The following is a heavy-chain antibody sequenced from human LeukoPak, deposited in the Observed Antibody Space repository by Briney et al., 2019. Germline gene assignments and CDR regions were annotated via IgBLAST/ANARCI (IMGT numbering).Heavy chain of an antibody. Sequence: ASVTVSCKASGYTFMSYGITWLRQAPGRGPEWMGWISPNNGKTDSAQNFQGRVSMATDTSTDTAYMELRRLRSDDTAVYYCARVVRADCHTGTCFSWFDPWGQGTLVIVSS. J-gene: IGHJ5*02. D-gene: IGHD2-15*01. CDR3: ARVVRADCHTGTCFSWFDP. V-gene: IGHV1-18*01. CDR2: ISPNNGKT. CDR1: GYTFMSYG.